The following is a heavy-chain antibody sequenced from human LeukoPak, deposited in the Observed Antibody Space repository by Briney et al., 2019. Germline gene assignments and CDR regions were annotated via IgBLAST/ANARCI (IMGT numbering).Heavy chain of an antibody. V-gene: IGHV4-39*01. CDR2: ISYIGST. CDR3: ARLSYSAGWWAFDI. CDR1: GGSIGTSNYD. D-gene: IGHD6-19*01. Sequence: ASASLSLTCTLAGGSIGTSNYDWGWLRQPPGKRPEWLGGISYIGSTYTTTSLKNRVTIPVDTSKNQFYLNLRSVTAADTAVYYCARLSYSAGWWAFDIWGQGTMVTVSS. J-gene: IGHJ3*02.